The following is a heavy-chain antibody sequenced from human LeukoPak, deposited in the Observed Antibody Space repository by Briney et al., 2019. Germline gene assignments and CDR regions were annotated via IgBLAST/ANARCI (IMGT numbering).Heavy chain of an antibody. D-gene: IGHD5-18*01. Sequence: ASVKVSCKASGYTFTGYYMHWVRQAPGQGLEWMGRINPNSGGTNYAQKFQGRVTMARDTSISTAYMELSRLRSDDTAVYYCAEDTAIGGGLDYWGQGTLVTASS. CDR2: INPNSGGT. CDR1: GYTFTGYY. V-gene: IGHV1-2*06. CDR3: AEDTAIGGGLDY. J-gene: IGHJ4*02.